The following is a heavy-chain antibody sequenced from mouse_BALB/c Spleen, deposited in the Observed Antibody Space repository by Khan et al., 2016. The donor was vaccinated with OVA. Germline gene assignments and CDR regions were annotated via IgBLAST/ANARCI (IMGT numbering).Heavy chain of an antibody. CDR1: GYAFTSYI. J-gene: IGHJ3*01. D-gene: IGHD2-2*01. Sequence: VQLKESGPELVKPGASVKVSCKASGYAFTSYIMYWVKQSHGKSLEWIGYIDPYNGGTSYNQKFKGKATLTVDKSSTTAYMHLTSLTSEDSAVYYCARGGYGGFAYWGQGTLVTVSA. V-gene: IGHV1S135*01. CDR3: ARGGYGGFAY. CDR2: IDPYNGGT.